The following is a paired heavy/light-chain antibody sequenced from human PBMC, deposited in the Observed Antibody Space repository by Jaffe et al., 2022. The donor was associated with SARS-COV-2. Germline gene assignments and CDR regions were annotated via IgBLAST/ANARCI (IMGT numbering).Light chain of an antibody. CDR2: GAS. J-gene: IGKJ4*01. CDR1: QSVSSSS. Sequence: EIVLTQSPGTLSLSPGERATLSCRASQSVSSSSLAWYQQKPGQAPRLLIYGASSRATGIPDRFSGSGSGTDFTLTISRLEPEDFAVYFCHQYGSSPLTFGGGTNVEIK. CDR3: HQYGSSPLT. V-gene: IGKV3-20*01.
Heavy chain of an antibody. CDR2: IYYRGST. D-gene: IGHD3-9*01. Sequence: QLQLQESGPGLVKPSETLSFTCDVSGDSIRSSFYYWGWVRQTPGKGLEWIGSIYYRGSTYYNPSLRSRVTISVNSSKNQFSLKLSSVTAADTAVYFCARGRYFDWFSYFDYWGQGTPVTVSS. CDR3: ARGRYFDWFSYFDY. CDR1: GDSIRSSFYY. J-gene: IGHJ4*02. V-gene: IGHV4-39*01.